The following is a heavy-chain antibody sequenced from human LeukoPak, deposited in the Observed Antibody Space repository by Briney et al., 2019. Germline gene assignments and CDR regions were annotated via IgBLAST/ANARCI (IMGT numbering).Heavy chain of an antibody. V-gene: IGHV3-33*01. Sequence: GGSLRLSCAASGFTFSSYDMHWVRQAPGKGLEWVAVIWYDGSNKYYADSVKGRFTISRDNSKNTLYLQMNSLRAEDTAVYYCARDPPYYYDSSGTLDYWGQGTLITVSS. CDR1: GFTFSSYD. D-gene: IGHD3-22*01. CDR2: IWYDGSNK. CDR3: ARDPPYYYDSSGTLDY. J-gene: IGHJ4*02.